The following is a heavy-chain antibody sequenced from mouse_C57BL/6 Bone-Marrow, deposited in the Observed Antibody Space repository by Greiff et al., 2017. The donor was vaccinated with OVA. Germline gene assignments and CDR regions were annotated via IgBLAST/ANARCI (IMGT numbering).Heavy chain of an antibody. CDR2: IYWDDDK. CDR3: ARSFYYLRAMDY. D-gene: IGHD1-1*01. J-gene: IGHJ4*01. V-gene: IGHV8-12*01. Sequence: QVQLKESGPGILQSSQTLSLTCSFSGFSLSTSGMGVSWIRQPSGKGLEWLAHIYWDDDKRYTPSLKRRLTISKDTSRNQVFLKITSVDTADTATYYCARSFYYLRAMDYWGQGTSVTVSS. CDR1: GFSLSTSGMG.